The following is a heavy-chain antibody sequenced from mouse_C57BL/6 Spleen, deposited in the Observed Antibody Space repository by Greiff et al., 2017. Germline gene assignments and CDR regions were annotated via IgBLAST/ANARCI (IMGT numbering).Heavy chain of an antibody. CDR1: GYSFTDSN. V-gene: IGHV1-39*01. CDR2: ITPHYGTT. D-gene: IGHD1-1*02. J-gene: IGHJ3*01. Sequence: VQLQQSVPELVKPGASVQISCKASGYSFTDSNMNLVKPINGTSLEWIGVITPHYGTTSYNQKFKGKATLTVDQSSSTAYMQLNSLTSEDSAVYYCASGGLLSFAYWGQGTLVTVSA. CDR3: ASGGLLSFAY.